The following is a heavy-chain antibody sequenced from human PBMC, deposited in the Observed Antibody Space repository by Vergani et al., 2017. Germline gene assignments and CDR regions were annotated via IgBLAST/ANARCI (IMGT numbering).Heavy chain of an antibody. Sequence: QVQLQESGPGLVKPPGTLSLTCAVSGGSISSSNWWSWVRQPPGKGLEWIGEIYHSGSTNYNPSLKSRVTISVDKSKNQFSLKLSSVTAADTDVYYCARKDSSGYLGEGEYAFDIWGQGTMVTVSS. CDR1: GGSISSSNW. CDR3: ARKDSSGYLGEGEYAFDI. D-gene: IGHD3-22*01. V-gene: IGHV4-4*03. J-gene: IGHJ3*02. CDR2: IYHSGST.